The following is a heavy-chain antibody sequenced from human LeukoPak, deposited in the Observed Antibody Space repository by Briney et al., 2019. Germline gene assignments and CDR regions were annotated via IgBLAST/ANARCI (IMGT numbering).Heavy chain of an antibody. CDR2: ISAYTGNT. Sequence: ASLTVSCKASVNIFPKFGVNWVRQAPGRGLEWMGWISAYTGNTFYAPKVQDRVIMTTNTYTDTAYMELRNLRSDDTAFYYCALIEGDDFLDNWGQGTPVTVSS. CDR1: VNIFPKFG. V-gene: IGHV1-18*01. CDR3: ALIEGDDFLDN. D-gene: IGHD2-21*02. J-gene: IGHJ4*02.